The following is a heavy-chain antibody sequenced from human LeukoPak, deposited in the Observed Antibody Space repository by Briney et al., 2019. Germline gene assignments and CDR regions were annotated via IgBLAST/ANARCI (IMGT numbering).Heavy chain of an antibody. CDR2: ISGSGGST. D-gene: IGHD2-15*01. V-gene: IGHV3-23*01. Sequence: PGGSLRLSCAASGFTFSSYAMSWVRQAPGKGLEWVSAISGSGGSTYYADSVKGRFTISRDNSKNTLYLQMNSLRAEDTAVYYCAKEFGGYCSGGSCPSPGWGQGTLVTVSS. J-gene: IGHJ4*02. CDR1: GFTFSSYA. CDR3: AKEFGGYCSGGSCPSPG.